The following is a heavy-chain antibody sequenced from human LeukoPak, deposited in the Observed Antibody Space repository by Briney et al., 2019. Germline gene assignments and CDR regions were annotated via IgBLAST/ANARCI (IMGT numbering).Heavy chain of an antibody. J-gene: IGHJ5*02. D-gene: IGHD3-22*01. CDR3: ARAEHYYYDTSAYHTVSPREFDP. CDR1: GFTFSSYS. CDR2: ISSSSIYI. Sequence: GRSLRLSCAASGFTFSSYSMNWVRQAPGKGLEWVSSISSSSIYIYYADSVKGRFTISRDSAKNSLYLQMNSLRAEDTAVYYCARAEHYYYDTSAYHTVSPREFDPWGQGTLVTVSS. V-gene: IGHV3-21*01.